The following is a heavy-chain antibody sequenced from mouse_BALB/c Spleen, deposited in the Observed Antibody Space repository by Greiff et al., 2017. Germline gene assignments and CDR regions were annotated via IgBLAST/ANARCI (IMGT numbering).Heavy chain of an antibody. CDR3: ARVITTVVEGYFDV. CDR2: ISSGGST. J-gene: IGHJ1*01. Sequence: EVKVEESGGGLVKPGGSLKLSCAASGFTFSSYAMSWVRQTPEKRLEWVASISSGGSTYYPDSVKGRFTISRDNARNILCLQMSSLRSEDTAMYYCARVITTVVEGYFDVWGAGTTVTVSS. CDR1: GFTFSSYA. V-gene: IGHV5-6-5*01. D-gene: IGHD1-1*01.